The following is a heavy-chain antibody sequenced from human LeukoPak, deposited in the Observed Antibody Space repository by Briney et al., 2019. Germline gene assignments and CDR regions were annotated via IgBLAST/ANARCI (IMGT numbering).Heavy chain of an antibody. D-gene: IGHD3-10*01. Sequence: KPAETLSLSCSASGVSISSYYLSWIRQPPGKGLEWIGYMFYSGSTNYNPSLKSRVTISVDTSKNQFSLKLSSVTAADTAVYYCARGGYYGSGSFYGMDVWGQGTTVTVSS. J-gene: IGHJ6*02. V-gene: IGHV4-59*01. CDR2: MFYSGST. CDR3: ARGGYYGSGSFYGMDV. CDR1: GVSISSYY.